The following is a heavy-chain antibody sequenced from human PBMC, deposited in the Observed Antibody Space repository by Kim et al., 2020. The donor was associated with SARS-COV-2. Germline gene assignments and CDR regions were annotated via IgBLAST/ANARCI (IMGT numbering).Heavy chain of an antibody. CDR1: GFTFSSYS. CDR3: ASFRHGKGWFDP. CDR2: ISSSSSYI. J-gene: IGHJ5*02. V-gene: IGHV3-21*01. Sequence: GGSLRLSCAASGFTFSSYSMNWVRQAPGKGLEWVSSISSSSSYIYYADSVKGRFTISRDNAKNSLYLQMNSLRAEDTAVYYCASFRHGKGWFDPWGQGTLVTVSS.